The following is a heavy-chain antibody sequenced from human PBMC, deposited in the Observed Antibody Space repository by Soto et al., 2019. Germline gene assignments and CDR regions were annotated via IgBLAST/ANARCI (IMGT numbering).Heavy chain of an antibody. J-gene: IGHJ4*02. Sequence: ASVKLSCKASGYTFTSYGISWVRQAPGQGLEWMGWISAYNGNTNYAQKLQGRVTMTTDTSTSTAYMELRSLRSDDTAVYYCARELEPYTCFGYWGQGTLVTVSS. V-gene: IGHV1-18*01. CDR3: ARELEPYTCFGY. D-gene: IGHD1-1*01. CDR1: GYTFTSYG. CDR2: ISAYNGNT.